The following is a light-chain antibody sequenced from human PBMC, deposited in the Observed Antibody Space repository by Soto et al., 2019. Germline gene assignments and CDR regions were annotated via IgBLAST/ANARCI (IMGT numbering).Light chain of an antibody. CDR2: AAS. CDR3: QHLAGT. V-gene: IGKV1-9*01. Sequence: QLTQSPSSLSASMGDRVTITCRASQAISGYLAWYQQQPGKAPKLLIYAASTLHSGVPTRFSGSGSGTEFILPIGRLQAEDFATYYCQHLAGTFGQGTKLQ. CDR1: QAISGY. J-gene: IGKJ2*01.